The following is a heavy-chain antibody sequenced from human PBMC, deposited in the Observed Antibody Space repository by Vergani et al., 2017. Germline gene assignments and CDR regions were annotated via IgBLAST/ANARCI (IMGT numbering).Heavy chain of an antibody. CDR3: ARGPYSSSWYGYFDY. V-gene: IGHV4-4*07. J-gene: IGHJ4*02. CDR2: LYTSGST. D-gene: IGHD6-13*01. Sequence: QVQLQESGPGLVKPSETLSLTCTVSGGSISNYYWSWIRQPAGKELEWIGRLYTSGSTKYNPSLKSRVTMSVDTPKNQSSLKLSSVTAADTAVYYCARGPYSSSWYGYFDYWGQGTLVTVSS. CDR1: GGSISNYY.